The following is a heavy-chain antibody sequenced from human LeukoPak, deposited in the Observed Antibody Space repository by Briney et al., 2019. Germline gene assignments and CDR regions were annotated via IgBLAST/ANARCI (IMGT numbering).Heavy chain of an antibody. CDR3: ASLYCSRTSCYFLDP. J-gene: IGHJ5*02. V-gene: IGHV4-61*01. CDR2: IYYRGST. D-gene: IGHD2-2*01. CDR1: GGSLSSGSYY. Sequence: SETLSLTCTVSGGSLSSGSYYWSWIRQPPGKGLEWIGYIYYRGSTNYNPSLKSRVTMSLDTSQNQVSLKLSSVTAADTAVYYCASLYCSRTSCYFLDPWGQGTLVTVSS.